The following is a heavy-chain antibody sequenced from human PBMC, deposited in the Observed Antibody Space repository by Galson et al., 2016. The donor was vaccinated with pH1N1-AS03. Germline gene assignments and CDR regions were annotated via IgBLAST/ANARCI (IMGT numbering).Heavy chain of an antibody. J-gene: IGHJ4*02. Sequence: SLRLSCAASGFTFDDYAMHWVRLAPGKGLEWVSGITWNGDSIGYADSVKGRFTISRDNAQNSLYLQMNSLRSEDTALYYCTARDFCGQGTLVTVAS. CDR3: TARDF. CDR2: ITWNGDSI. V-gene: IGHV3-9*01. CDR1: GFTFDDYA.